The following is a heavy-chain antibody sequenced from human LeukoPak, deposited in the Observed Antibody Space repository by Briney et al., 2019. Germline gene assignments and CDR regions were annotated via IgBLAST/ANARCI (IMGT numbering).Heavy chain of an antibody. Sequence: ASVKVSCKVSGYTLTELSMHWLRQAPGKGLEWMGGFDPEDGETIYAQKFQGRVTMTEDTSTDTAYMELSSLRSEDAAVYYCARDNSVRDEAWWFNPWGQGTLVTVSS. CDR1: GYTLTELS. V-gene: IGHV1-24*01. CDR3: ARDNSVRDEAWWFNP. D-gene: IGHD5-24*01. J-gene: IGHJ5*02. CDR2: FDPEDGET.